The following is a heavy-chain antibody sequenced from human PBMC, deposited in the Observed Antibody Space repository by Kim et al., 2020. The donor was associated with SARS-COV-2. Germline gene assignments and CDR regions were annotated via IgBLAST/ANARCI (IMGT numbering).Heavy chain of an antibody. Sequence: GGSLSLSCSASGFTFRSYVIHWVRQAPGKGLEYVSGISTDGGNTYYADSVKGRFTISRDNSQNTLYIEMSSLRADDTAVYHCVFLGRVGSLGSYYISVDYWGQGTLVTVSS. D-gene: IGHD3-10*01. J-gene: IGHJ4*02. CDR2: ISTDGGNT. V-gene: IGHV3-64D*06. CDR1: GFTFRSYV. CDR3: VFLGRVGSLGSYYISVDY.